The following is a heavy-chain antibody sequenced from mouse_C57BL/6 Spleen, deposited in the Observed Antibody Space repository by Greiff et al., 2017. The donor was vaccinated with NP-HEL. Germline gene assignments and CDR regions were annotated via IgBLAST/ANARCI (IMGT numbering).Heavy chain of an antibody. J-gene: IGHJ4*01. CDR1: GYAFTNYL. CDR3: ARPGGYGSSYDAMDY. D-gene: IGHD1-1*01. V-gene: IGHV1-54*01. Sequence: VQLQQSGAELVRPGTSVKVSCKASGYAFTNYLIEWVKQRPGQGLEWIGVINPGSGGTNYNEKFKGKATLTADKSSSTAYMQLSSLTSEDSAVDFCARPGGYGSSYDAMDYWGQGTSVTVSS. CDR2: INPGSGGT.